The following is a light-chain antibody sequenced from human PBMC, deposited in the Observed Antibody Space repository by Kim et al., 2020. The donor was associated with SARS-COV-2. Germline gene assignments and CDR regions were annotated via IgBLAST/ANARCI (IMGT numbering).Light chain of an antibody. Sequence: LSPGERATLSCRASQSVSSSYLAWYQQKPGQAPGLLIYGASSRATGIPDRFSGSGSGTDFTLTISGLEPVDFAVYYCQQHGSSFTFGPGTKVDIK. J-gene: IGKJ3*01. CDR1: QSVSSSY. CDR3: QQHGSSFT. V-gene: IGKV3-20*01. CDR2: GAS.